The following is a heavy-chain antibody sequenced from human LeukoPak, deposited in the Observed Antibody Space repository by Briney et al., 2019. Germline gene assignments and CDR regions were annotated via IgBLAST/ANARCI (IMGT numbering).Heavy chain of an antibody. CDR2: IYYSGST. CDR1: GGSISSYY. Sequence: PSETLSLTCTVSGGSISSYYWSWIRQPPGKGLEWIGYIYYSGSTSYNPSLKSRVTISVDTSKNQFSLKLSSVTAADTAVYYCARAVNFWSGYYDYWGQGTLVTVSS. D-gene: IGHD3-3*01. V-gene: IGHV4-59*01. CDR3: ARAVNFWSGYYDY. J-gene: IGHJ4*02.